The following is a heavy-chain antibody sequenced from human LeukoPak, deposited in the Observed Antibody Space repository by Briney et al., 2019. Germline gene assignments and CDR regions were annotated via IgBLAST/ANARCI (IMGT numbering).Heavy chain of an antibody. D-gene: IGHD2-2*01. CDR2: ISGSGGDT. J-gene: IGHJ4*02. CDR1: GFTFSTYA. CDR3: VKEMGCSSTSCYVPFDY. V-gene: IGHV3-23*01. Sequence: GGSLRLSCAASGFTFSTYAMSWVRQAPGKGLEWVSGISGSGGDTYYADSVKGRFTTSRDNSKGTLYLQMNSLRAEDTAVYYCVKEMGCSSTSCYVPFDYWGQGTLVTVSS.